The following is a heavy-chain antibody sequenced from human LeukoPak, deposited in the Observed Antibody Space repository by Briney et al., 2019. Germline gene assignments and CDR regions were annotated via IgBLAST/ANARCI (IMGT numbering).Heavy chain of an antibody. Sequence: ASVKVSCKASGYTFTSYGVSWVRQAPGQGLEWMGWISAYNGNTNYAQKLQGRVTMTTETSTGTAYMELRSLKSDDTAVYYCARDRGIVGANLADYWGQGTLVTVSS. CDR2: ISAYNGNT. V-gene: IGHV1-18*01. J-gene: IGHJ4*02. D-gene: IGHD1-26*01. CDR1: GYTFTSYG. CDR3: ARDRGIVGANLADY.